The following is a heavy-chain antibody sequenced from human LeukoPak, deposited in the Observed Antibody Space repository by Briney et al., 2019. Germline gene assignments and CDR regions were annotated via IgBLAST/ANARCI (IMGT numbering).Heavy chain of an antibody. Sequence: GGSLRLSCAASGFTFSSYEMNWVRQAPGKGLEWVSYISSSDSTTYYADSVKGRFAISRDNAMNSLYLQMNSLRVEDTAVYYCARVLYDSSGYYLNYFDYWGQGTLVTVSS. CDR1: GFTFSSYE. V-gene: IGHV3-48*03. J-gene: IGHJ4*02. D-gene: IGHD3-22*01. CDR3: ARVLYDSSGYYLNYFDY. CDR2: ISSSDSTT.